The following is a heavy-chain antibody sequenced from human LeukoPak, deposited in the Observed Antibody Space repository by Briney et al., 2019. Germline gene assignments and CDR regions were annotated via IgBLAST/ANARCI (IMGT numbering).Heavy chain of an antibody. CDR3: ARLSHYFDSSGYYYVRFFDY. D-gene: IGHD3-22*01. CDR2: IYDSGST. V-gene: IGHV4-59*08. Sequence: SETLSLTCTVSGGSISSYSRSWIRQPPGKGLECIGYIYDSGSTNYNPSLKSRVAISVDKSKNQFSLKLSYVTAADTAVYYCARLSHYFDSSGYYYVRFFDYWGQGTLVTVSS. CDR1: GGSISSYS. J-gene: IGHJ4*02.